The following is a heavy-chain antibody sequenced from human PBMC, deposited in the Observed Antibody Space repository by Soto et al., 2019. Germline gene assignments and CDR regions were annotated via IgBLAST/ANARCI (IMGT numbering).Heavy chain of an antibody. CDR3: ATRKEGVLWFGELDY. D-gene: IGHD3-10*01. Sequence: QVQLVQSGAEVKKPGASVKVSCKASGYTFTSYAMHRVRQAPGQRLEWMGWINAGNGNTKYSQKFQGRVTITRDTSASTAYMELSSLRSEDTAVYYCATRKEGVLWFGELDYWGQGTLVTVSS. V-gene: IGHV1-3*01. CDR2: INAGNGNT. CDR1: GYTFTSYA. J-gene: IGHJ4*02.